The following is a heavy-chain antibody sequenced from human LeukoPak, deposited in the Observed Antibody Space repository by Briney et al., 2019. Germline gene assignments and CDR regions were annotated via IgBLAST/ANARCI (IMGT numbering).Heavy chain of an antibody. J-gene: IGHJ4*02. CDR1: GFTFSTYG. V-gene: IGHV3-23*01. Sequence: PGGSLRLSCAASGFTFSTYGMSWVRQAPGKGLEWVSGITGSNSRSTYYAVSVKGRFTISRDNSKNTLYLQMNSLRAEDTAIYYCAKIAETSGSYGQGYDYWGQGTLVTVSS. CDR3: AKIAETSGSYGQGYDY. D-gene: IGHD1-26*01. CDR2: ITGSNSRST.